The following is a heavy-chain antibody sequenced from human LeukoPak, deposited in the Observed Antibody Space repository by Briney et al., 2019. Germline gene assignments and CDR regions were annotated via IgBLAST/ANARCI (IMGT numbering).Heavy chain of an antibody. CDR3: AKEREDD. Sequence: GGSLRLSCAASGFTFSTYGMHWVRQAPGKGLEWMAVISYDGINKDYADSVKDRFTISRDNSKNMVYLQMNSLRVDDTAVYYCAKEREDDWGQGTLVTVSS. D-gene: IGHD5-24*01. J-gene: IGHJ4*02. CDR2: ISYDGINK. V-gene: IGHV3-30*18. CDR1: GFTFSTYG.